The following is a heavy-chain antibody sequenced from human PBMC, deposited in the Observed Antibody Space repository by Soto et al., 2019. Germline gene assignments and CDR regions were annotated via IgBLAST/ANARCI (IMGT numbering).Heavy chain of an antibody. D-gene: IGHD1-1*01. CDR2: ISWDSTTV. CDR3: VQGRYPTMATPLDH. CDR1: GFSFDNCA. Sequence: GRSLRLSCSASGFSFDNCAMHWVRQAPGKGLEWVSGISWDSTTVGYADSVKGRFTISRDDAKNSLYLQMNSLRREDTALYYCVQGRYPTMATPLDHWGQGTLVTVSS. V-gene: IGHV3-9*01. J-gene: IGHJ5*02.